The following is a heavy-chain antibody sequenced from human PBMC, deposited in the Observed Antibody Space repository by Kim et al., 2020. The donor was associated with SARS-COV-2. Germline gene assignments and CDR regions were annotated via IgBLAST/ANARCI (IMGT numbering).Heavy chain of an antibody. D-gene: IGHD3-22*01. CDR3: ARTFYDSSAYYYVDY. Sequence: ASVKVSCKASGYTFTTYGMNWVRQAPGQGLEWMGWINTNTGNPTFAQGFTGRFVFSLDTSVSTAYLQRSSLKAEDTAVYYCARTFYDSSAYYYVDYWGQGTLVTVSS. J-gene: IGHJ4*02. CDR2: INTNTGNP. CDR1: GYTFTTYG. V-gene: IGHV7-4-1*02.